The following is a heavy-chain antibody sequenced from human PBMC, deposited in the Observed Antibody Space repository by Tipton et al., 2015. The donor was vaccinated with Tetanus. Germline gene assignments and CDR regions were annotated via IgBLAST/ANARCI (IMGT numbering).Heavy chain of an antibody. CDR3: ARDIEEVGATKYFDY. CDR2: IYYSGST. D-gene: IGHD1-26*01. CDR1: GGSISSSSYY. Sequence: TLSLTCTVSGGSISSSSYYWGWIRQPPGKGLEWIGSIYYSGSTYYNPSLKSRVTISVDTSSSQFSLRLTSVTAADTAVYYCARDIEEVGATKYFDYWGQGTLVTVSS. V-gene: IGHV4-39*07. J-gene: IGHJ4*02.